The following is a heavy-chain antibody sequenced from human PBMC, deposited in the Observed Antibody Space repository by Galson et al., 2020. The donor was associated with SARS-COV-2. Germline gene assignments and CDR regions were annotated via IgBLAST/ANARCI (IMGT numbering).Heavy chain of an antibody. J-gene: IGHJ4*02. D-gene: IGHD2-2*01. CDR3: VRTPAAYCSSFSCIFYFAS. V-gene: IGHV4-30-2*06. CDR1: GGSVTGAGDA. Sequence: ASEPLTLTCTVPGGSVTGAGDAWSSVRQSPGTGREGSGYVSRRGPTSYNPSLTTPLTLSLDTSENQFSVELTSVTAADTAMYYCVRTPAAYCSSFSCIFYFASWGQGSLVTVSS. CDR2: VSRRGPT.